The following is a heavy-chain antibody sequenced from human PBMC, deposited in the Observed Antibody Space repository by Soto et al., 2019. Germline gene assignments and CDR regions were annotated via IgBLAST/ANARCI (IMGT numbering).Heavy chain of an antibody. CDR2: IYSGGST. Sequence: PGGSLRLSCAGSGFIVSSYYMSWVRQAPGKGLEWISVIYSGGSTYYADSVKGRFTISRDNSENTLYLQLNSLRAEDTAVYYCAKSGGNGWFADAFDVWGQGTMGTVSS. CDR1: GFIVSSYY. D-gene: IGHD6-19*01. J-gene: IGHJ3*01. V-gene: IGHV3-53*01. CDR3: AKSGGNGWFADAFDV.